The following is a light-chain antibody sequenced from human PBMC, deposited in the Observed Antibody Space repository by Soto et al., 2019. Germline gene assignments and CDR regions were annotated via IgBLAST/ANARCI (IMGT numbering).Light chain of an antibody. J-gene: IGLJ2*01. CDR2: EVS. V-gene: IGLV2-14*01. CDR3: SSYTSSSTLV. Sequence: QSALTQPDSVSGSPGQSITISCTGTSSDVGGYNYVSCYQQHPGKATKLMISEVSNRTAGVSNRFSGSKSGNTASLTISGLQAEDEADYYCSSYTSSSTLVFGGGTQLTV. CDR1: SSDVGGYNY.